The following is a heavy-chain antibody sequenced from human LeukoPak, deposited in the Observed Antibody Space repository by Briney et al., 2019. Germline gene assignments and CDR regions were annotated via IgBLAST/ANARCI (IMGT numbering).Heavy chain of an antibody. D-gene: IGHD6-19*01. Sequence: SETLSLTCSVSGASISTTNYCWSWIRQPPGKGLEWIGYICYSGTTNYNPSLKSRVTISVDRSKNQFSLKLISVTAADTAVYYCARHSPRRIAVAGTTWWFDPWGQGTLVTVSS. CDR3: ARHSPRRIAVAGTTWWFDP. V-gene: IGHV4-61*05. J-gene: IGHJ5*01. CDR2: ICYSGTT. CDR1: GASISTTNYC.